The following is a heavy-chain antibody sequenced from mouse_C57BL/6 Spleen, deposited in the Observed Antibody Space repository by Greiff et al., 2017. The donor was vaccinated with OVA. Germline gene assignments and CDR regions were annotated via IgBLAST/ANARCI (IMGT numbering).Heavy chain of an antibody. J-gene: IGHJ4*01. D-gene: IGHD3-2*01. CDR3: ASLQTAHYAMDY. CDR2: INPSSGYT. Sequence: QVQLQQSGAELAKPGASVKLSCKASGYTFTSYWMHWVNQRPGQGLEWIGYINPSSGYTKYNQKFKDKATLTADKSSSTAYMQLSSLTYEDSAVYCCASLQTAHYAMDYWGQGTSVTVSS. V-gene: IGHV1-7*01. CDR1: GYTFTSYW.